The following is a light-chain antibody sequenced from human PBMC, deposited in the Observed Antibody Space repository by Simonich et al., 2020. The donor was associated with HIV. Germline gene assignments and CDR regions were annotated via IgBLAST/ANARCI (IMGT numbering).Light chain of an antibody. J-gene: IGLJ2*01. CDR3: SSYSSFSVV. Sequence: QSALTQPASVSGSPGQSITISCTGSSSDVGGYNYVSWYQQHPGKAPKLMIYDVRKRPSGVSNRFSGSKSGNTASLTISGLQAEDEADYYCSSYSSFSVVFGGGTKLTVL. CDR1: SSDVGGYNY. CDR2: DVR. V-gene: IGLV2-14*01.